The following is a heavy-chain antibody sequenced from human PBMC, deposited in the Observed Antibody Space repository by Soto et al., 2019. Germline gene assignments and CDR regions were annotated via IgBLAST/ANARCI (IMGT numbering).Heavy chain of an antibody. Sequence: GGSLRLSCAASGFTFSSYAMSWVRQAPGKGLEWVSAISGSGGSTYYADSVKGRFTISRDNSKNTLYLQMNSLRAEDTAVYYCAKDFGLSSTLIIRHYYGMDVWGQGTTVTVSS. CDR2: ISGSGGST. V-gene: IGHV3-23*01. CDR1: GFTFSSYA. D-gene: IGHD6-13*01. CDR3: AKDFGLSSTLIIRHYYGMDV. J-gene: IGHJ6*02.